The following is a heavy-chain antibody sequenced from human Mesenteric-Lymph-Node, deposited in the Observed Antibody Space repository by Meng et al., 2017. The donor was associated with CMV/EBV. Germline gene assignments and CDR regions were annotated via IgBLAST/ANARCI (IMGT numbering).Heavy chain of an antibody. CDR2: INPNNGDT. J-gene: IGHJ4*02. CDR1: GYTFTGDF. Sequence: ASVKVSCKPSGYTFTGDFLHWVRQTPGQGLEWMGRINPNNGDTIYSQKFQGRVTMTRDTYIRTAYMELSRRRCDDTAVYYCARAGRGYQLLSDYWGQGTLVTVSS. CDR3: ARAGRGYQLLSDY. V-gene: IGHV1-2*06. D-gene: IGHD2-2*01.